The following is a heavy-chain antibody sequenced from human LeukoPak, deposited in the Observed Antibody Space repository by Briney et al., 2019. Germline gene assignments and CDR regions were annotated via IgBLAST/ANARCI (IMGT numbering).Heavy chain of an antibody. V-gene: IGHV3-66*01. D-gene: IGHD3-3*01. CDR2: IYSGGST. Sequence: GGSLRLSCAASGFTVSSNYMSWVRQAPGKGLEWVSVIYSGGSTSYADSVKGRLTISRDISRNTVFLQMNNLRADDTAVYYCARVNSDFPFDAWGQGTLVTVSS. CDR3: ARVNSDFPFDA. J-gene: IGHJ5*02. CDR1: GFTVSSNY.